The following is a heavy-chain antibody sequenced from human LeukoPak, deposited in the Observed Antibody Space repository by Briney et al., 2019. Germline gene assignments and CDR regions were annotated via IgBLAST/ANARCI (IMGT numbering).Heavy chain of an antibody. D-gene: IGHD1-7*01. V-gene: IGHV1-69*13. CDR2: IIPIFGTA. CDR1: GGTFSSYA. J-gene: IGHJ6*02. Sequence: SVKVSCKASGGTFSSYAISWVRRAPGQGLEWMGGIIPIFGTANYAQKFQGRVTITADESTSTAYMELSSLRSEDTAVYYCASDDWNYGRYYYYYGMDVWGQGTTVTVSS. CDR3: ASDDWNYGRYYYYYGMDV.